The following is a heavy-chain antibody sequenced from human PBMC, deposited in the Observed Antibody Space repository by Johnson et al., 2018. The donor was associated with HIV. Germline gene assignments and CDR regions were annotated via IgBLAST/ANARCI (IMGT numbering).Heavy chain of an antibody. CDR2: ISSSGNTI. Sequence: QMLLVESGGGWVKPGGSLRLSCAASRFTFSDYYMTWIRQAPGKGLEWVSYISSSGNTIYYAESVKCRFTISRDNAKNSLYLQMNNLNVEDTAVYYCASEVEYSILGGVWGQGTMVTVSS. J-gene: IGHJ3*01. CDR3: ASEVEYSILGGV. V-gene: IGHV3-11*04. CDR1: RFTFSDYY. D-gene: IGHD6-6*01.